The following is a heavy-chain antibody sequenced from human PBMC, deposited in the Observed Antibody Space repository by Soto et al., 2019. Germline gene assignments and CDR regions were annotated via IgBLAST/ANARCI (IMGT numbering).Heavy chain of an antibody. Sequence: PSETLSLTCTVSGGSISSGDYYWNWIRQRPGKGLEWIGYISNRGSTYYNPALKSRLTISVDTSKNQFSLKLSSVTAANTAVYFWASSRALHDYFGGTYRYGNYLDYWGQGALVTVSS. D-gene: IGHD3-16*02. J-gene: IGHJ4*02. CDR3: ASSRALHDYFGGTYRYGNYLDY. CDR1: GGSISSGDYY. V-gene: IGHV4-30-4*01. CDR2: ISNRGST.